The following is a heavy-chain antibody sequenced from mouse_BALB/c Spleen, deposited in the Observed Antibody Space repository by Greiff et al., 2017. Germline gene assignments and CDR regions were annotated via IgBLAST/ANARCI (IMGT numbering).Heavy chain of an antibody. D-gene: IGHD2-4*01. CDR1: GFSLTGYG. V-gene: IGHV2-6-7*01. J-gene: IGHJ4*01. Sequence: QVQLQQSGPGLVAPSQSLSITCTVSGFSLTGYGVNWVRQPPGKGLEWLGMIWGDGSTDYNSALKSRLSISKDNSKSQVFLKMNSLQTDDTARYYCARDRGMITSSYDYWGQGTSVTVSS. CDR3: ARDRGMITSSYDY. CDR2: IWGDGST.